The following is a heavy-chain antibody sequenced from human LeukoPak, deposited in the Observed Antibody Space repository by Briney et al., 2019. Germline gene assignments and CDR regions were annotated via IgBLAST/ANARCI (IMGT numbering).Heavy chain of an antibody. V-gene: IGHV4-31*03. Sequence: SQTLSLTCTVSGGSISSGGYYWSWIRQHPGKGLEWIGDIYYSGSTYYNPSLKSRVTISVDTSKNQSSLKLTSVTAADPAVYYCAREVDAGLWGNYWGQGTLVTVSS. CDR1: GGSISSGGYY. J-gene: IGHJ4*02. D-gene: IGHD3-16*01. CDR2: IYYSGST. CDR3: AREVDAGLWGNY.